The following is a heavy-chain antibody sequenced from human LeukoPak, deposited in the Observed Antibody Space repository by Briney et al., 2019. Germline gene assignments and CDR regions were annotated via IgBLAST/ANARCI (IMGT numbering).Heavy chain of an antibody. D-gene: IGHD2-2*02. J-gene: IGHJ4*02. CDR1: GFTFSTYG. CDR2: IRYDGSKK. Sequence: PGGSLRLSCAASGFTFSTYGIHWVRQAPGKGLEWVTFIRYDGSKKCYADSVKGRFTISRDNSKNTLYLQMNSLKAEDTAVYYCAKDSGPTLLYPAFDYWGQGTLVTVSS. V-gene: IGHV3-30*02. CDR3: AKDSGPTLLYPAFDY.